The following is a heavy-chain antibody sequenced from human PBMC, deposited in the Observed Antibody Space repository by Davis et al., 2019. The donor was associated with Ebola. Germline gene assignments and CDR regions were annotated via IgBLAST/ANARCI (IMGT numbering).Heavy chain of an antibody. V-gene: IGHV1-18*01. CDR3: AAWRYYYDSSGYFHDAFDI. CDR1: GYTFTSYD. CDR2: MNPNSGNT. D-gene: IGHD3-22*01. J-gene: IGHJ3*02. Sequence: AASVKVSCKASGYTFTSYDINWVRQATGQGLEWMGWMNPNSGNTNYAQKLQGRVTMTTDTSTSTAYMELRSLRSDDTAVYYCAAWRYYYDSSGYFHDAFDIWGQGTMVTVSS.